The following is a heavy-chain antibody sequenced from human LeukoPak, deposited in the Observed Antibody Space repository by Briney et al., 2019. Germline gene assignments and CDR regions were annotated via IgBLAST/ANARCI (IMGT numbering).Heavy chain of an antibody. J-gene: IGHJ6*02. D-gene: IGHD3-9*01. CDR1: GFTFSSYW. Sequence: GGSLRLSCVASGFTFSSYWMHWVRQDPRKGLVWVSRISGDGRNINYADSVRGRFTISRDNAKNTLYLQMNTLRVEDTAVYYCTRDLMDYDVSTGLHHYYMDVWGQRTTVTVSS. CDR3: TRDLMDYDVSTGLHHYYMDV. V-gene: IGHV3-74*01. CDR2: ISGDGRNI.